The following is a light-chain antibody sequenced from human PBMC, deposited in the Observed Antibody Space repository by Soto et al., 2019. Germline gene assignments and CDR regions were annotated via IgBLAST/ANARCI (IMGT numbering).Light chain of an antibody. CDR1: QNISNY. CDR3: QLHSMHTRD. V-gene: IGKV1-39*02. Sequence: EIEGSKGPSILTESLGDIVTTPRRASQNISNYVKWCQAKHGTAPKLLIYDASTMQSGVASRFSGGGSGTDFTLTIISLEHEDFVAYYYQLHSMHTRDFGQGTKVDIK. CDR2: DAS. J-gene: IGKJ1*01.